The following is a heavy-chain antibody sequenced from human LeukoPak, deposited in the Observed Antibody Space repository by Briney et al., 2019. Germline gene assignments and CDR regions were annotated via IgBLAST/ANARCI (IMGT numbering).Heavy chain of an antibody. CDR2: ISSSGSTI. CDR3: ARGKIVVLDY. Sequence: VGSLRLSCAASGFIFSSYEMNWVRQAPGKGLEWVSYISSSGSTIYYADSVKGRFTISRDNAKNSLYLQMNSLRAEDTAVYYCARGKIVVLDYWGQGTLVTVSS. D-gene: IGHD3-22*01. V-gene: IGHV3-48*03. J-gene: IGHJ4*02. CDR1: GFIFSSYE.